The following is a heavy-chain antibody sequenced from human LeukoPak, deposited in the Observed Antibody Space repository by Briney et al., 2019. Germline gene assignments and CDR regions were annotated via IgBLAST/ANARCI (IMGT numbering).Heavy chain of an antibody. CDR3: ARDGGYDFWSGYYQDY. V-gene: IGHV3-30-3*01. CDR2: ISYDANIGSNK. CDR1: GFSFKNYP. D-gene: IGHD3-3*01. J-gene: IGHJ4*02. Sequence: GGSLRLSCAASGFSFKNYPIHWVRQAPGKGLEWVALISYDANIGSNKYYADSVKGRFTISRDNSKNTLYLQMNSLRAEDTAVYYCARDGGYDFWSGYYQDYWGQGTLVTVSS.